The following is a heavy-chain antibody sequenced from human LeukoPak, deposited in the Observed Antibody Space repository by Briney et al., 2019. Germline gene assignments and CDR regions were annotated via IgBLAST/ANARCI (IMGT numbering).Heavy chain of an antibody. Sequence: SVKVSCKASGYTFTGYYMHWVRQAPGQGLEWMGWINPNSGGTNYAQKFQGRVTMTRDTSISTAYMELSRLRSDDTAVYYCAREGEYCSSTSCYGWFDPWGQGTLVTVSS. CDR1: GYTFTGYY. CDR3: AREGEYCSSTSCYGWFDP. J-gene: IGHJ5*02. D-gene: IGHD2-2*01. CDR2: INPNSGGT. V-gene: IGHV1-2*02.